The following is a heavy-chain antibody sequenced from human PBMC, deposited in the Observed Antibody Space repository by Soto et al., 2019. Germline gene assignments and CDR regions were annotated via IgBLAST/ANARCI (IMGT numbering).Heavy chain of an antibody. CDR1: GYTFSNYG. V-gene: IGHV1-18*01. CDR3: SRFIMVGGWFDPNYYHGMDV. CDR2: ISGYNGNT. J-gene: IGHJ6*02. Sequence: QVQLVQSGAEVKKPGASVTVSCKTSGYTFSNYGINWVRQAPGQGLEWMGWISGYNGNTNYAQTDQGRVPMTTDTATGTVYMELRSLKSDDTAIYYCSRFIMVGGWFDPNYYHGMDVWGQGTTVTVSS. D-gene: IGHD6-19*01.